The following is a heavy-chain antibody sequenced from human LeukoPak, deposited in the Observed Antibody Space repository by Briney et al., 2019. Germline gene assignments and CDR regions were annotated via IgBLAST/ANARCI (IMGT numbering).Heavy chain of an antibody. CDR1: GGSFSGYY. Sequence: SETLSLTCAVYGGSFSGYYWSWIRQPPGKGLEWIGEINHSGSTNYNPSLKSRVTISVDTSKNQFPLKLSSVTAADTAVYYCARQPLLGYCSSTSCYRGRRNWFDPWGQGTLVTVSS. J-gene: IGHJ5*02. CDR2: INHSGST. D-gene: IGHD2-2*01. CDR3: ARQPLLGYCSSTSCYRGRRNWFDP. V-gene: IGHV4-34*01.